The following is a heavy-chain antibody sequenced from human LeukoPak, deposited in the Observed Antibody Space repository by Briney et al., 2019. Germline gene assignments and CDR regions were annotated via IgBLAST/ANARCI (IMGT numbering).Heavy chain of an antibody. J-gene: IGHJ5*02. V-gene: IGHV3-30*04. CDR2: ISYDGSNK. D-gene: IGHD6-13*01. Sequence: GGSLRLSCAASGFTFSSYAMHWVRQAPGKGLEWVAVISYDGSNKYYADSVKGRFTISRDNSKNTLYLQMNSLRAEDTAVYYCARDSKESYSSSWYLPWGQGTLVTVSS. CDR1: GFTFSSYA. CDR3: ARDSKESYSSSWYLP.